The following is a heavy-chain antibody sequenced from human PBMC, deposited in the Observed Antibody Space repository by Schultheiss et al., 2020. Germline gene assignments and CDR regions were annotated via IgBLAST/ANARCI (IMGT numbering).Heavy chain of an antibody. CDR1: GGSISSGGYY. D-gene: IGHD3-10*01. CDR2: IYNSEST. J-gene: IGHJ4*02. CDR3: ARAGSWFDY. Sequence: SQTLSLTCTVSGGSISSGGYYWSWIRQPPGKGLEWIGYIYNSESTNYNPSLKSRVTMSVDTSKNQASLKLSSVTAADTAVYYCARAGSWFDYWGQGTLVTVSS. V-gene: IGHV4-61*08.